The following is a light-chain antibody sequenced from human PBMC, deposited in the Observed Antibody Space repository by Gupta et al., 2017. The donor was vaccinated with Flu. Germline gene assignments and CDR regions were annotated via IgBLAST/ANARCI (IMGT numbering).Light chain of an antibody. CDR2: ESN. CDR1: SSNIGNNY. CDR3: GTWDNSRTTNWL. V-gene: IGLV1-51*02. J-gene: IGLJ3*02. Sequence: QSVLTQPPSVSAAPGQKVTISCSGRSSNIGNNYVSWYQHLPGTAHNLRRYESNKRPSGIPDRFSGSKSGTSDTLGITGLQTGDEADYYCGTWDNSRTTNWLFGGGTKLNVL.